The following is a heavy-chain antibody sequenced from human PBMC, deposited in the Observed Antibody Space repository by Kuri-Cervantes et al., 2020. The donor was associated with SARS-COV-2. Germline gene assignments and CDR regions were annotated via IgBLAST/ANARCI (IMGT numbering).Heavy chain of an antibody. CDR3: AHTLDRGVYRANSWYDP. V-gene: IGHV3-53*01. CDR2: IYSGGST. Sequence: GGSLRLSCAASGFTVSSNYMSWVRQAPGKGLEWVSVIYSGGSTYYADSVKGRFTISRDNSKNILYLQMSSLRVEDTGVYYCAHTLDRGVYRANSWYDPWGQGTVVTVSS. D-gene: IGHD3-10*01. J-gene: IGHJ5*02. CDR1: GFTVSSNY.